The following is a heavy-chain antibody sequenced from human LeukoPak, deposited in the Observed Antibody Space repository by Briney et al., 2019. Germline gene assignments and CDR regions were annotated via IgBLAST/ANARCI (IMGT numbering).Heavy chain of an antibody. J-gene: IGHJ5*02. Sequence: PSETLSLTCTVSGGSISSSSYYWGWIRQPPGKGLEWIGSIYYSGSTYYNPSLKSRVTISVDTSKNQFSLKLSSVTAADTAVYYCAGGSIVLMVVYWFDPWGQGTLVTVSS. CDR2: IYYSGST. CDR1: GGSISSSSYY. CDR3: AGGSIVLMVVYWFDP. D-gene: IGHD2-8*01. V-gene: IGHV4-39*01.